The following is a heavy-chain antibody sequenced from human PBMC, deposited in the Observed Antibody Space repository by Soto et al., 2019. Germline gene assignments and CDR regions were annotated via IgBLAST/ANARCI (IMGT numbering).Heavy chain of an antibody. CDR1: GYTFTSYA. CDR2: INAGNGNT. V-gene: IGHV1-3*01. J-gene: IGHJ6*02. D-gene: IGHD3-9*01. Sequence: ASVNVSCKASGYTFTSYAMHWVRQAPGQRLEWMGWINAGNGNTKYSQKFQGRVTITRDTSASTAYMELSSLRSEDTAVYYCARDRGVLRYFDWLLSPSYYYYGMDVWGQGTTVTVSS. CDR3: ARDRGVLRYFDWLLSPSYYYYGMDV.